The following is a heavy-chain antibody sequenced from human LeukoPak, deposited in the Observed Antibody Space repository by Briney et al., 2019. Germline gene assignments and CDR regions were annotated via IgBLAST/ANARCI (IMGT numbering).Heavy chain of an antibody. J-gene: IGHJ4*02. V-gene: IGHV4-59*08. Sequence: SETLSLTCTVSGGSISGYYWSWIRQPPGKGLEWIGYIYYSGSTNYNPSLKSRVTISVDTSKNQFSLKLSSVTAADTAVYYCARLDTAMVFDYWGQGTLVTVSS. D-gene: IGHD5-18*01. CDR3: ARLDTAMVFDY. CDR1: GGSISGYY. CDR2: IYYSGST.